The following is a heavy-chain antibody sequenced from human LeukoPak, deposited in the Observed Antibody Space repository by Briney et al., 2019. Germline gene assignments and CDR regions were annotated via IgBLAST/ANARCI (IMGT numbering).Heavy chain of an antibody. CDR2: ISGSGGST. D-gene: IGHD3-3*01. J-gene: IGHJ4*02. CDR1: GFTFISYG. CDR3: ARDERLLSFLK. V-gene: IGHV3-23*01. Sequence: GGSLRLSCAASGFTFISYGMSWVRQAPGKGLEWVSAISGSGGSTYYADSVKGRFTISRDNSKNTLYLQMNSLRAEDTAIYYCARDERLLSFLKWGQGTLVTVSS.